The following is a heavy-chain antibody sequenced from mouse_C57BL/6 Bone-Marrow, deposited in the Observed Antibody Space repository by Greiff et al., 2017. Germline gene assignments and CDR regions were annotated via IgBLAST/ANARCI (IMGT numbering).Heavy chain of an antibody. CDR2: IDPEDGET. J-gene: IGHJ3*01. CDR3: ARYGSSPAWFAY. V-gene: IGHV14-2*01. CDR1: GFNIKDYY. Sequence: VQLQQSGAELVKPGASVQLSCTASGFNIKDYYMHWVKQRTEQGLEWIGRIDPEDGETKYAPKFQGKATLTADTSSNTAYLLLRSLTSEDTAVYYCARYGSSPAWFAYWGQGTLVTVSA. D-gene: IGHD1-1*01.